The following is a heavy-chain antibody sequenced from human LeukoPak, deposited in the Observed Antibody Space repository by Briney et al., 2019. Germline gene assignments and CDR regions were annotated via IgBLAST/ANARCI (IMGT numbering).Heavy chain of an antibody. J-gene: IGHJ4*02. CDR2: INPNSGGT. Sequence: VKVSCKASGYTFTGYYMHWVRQAPGQGLEWMGWINPNSGGTNYAQKFQGRVTMTRDTSISTAYMELSRLRSDNTAVYYCARVIVVVPAAIFYYFDYWGQGTLVTVSS. CDR1: GYTFTGYY. CDR3: ARVIVVVPAAIFYYFDY. D-gene: IGHD2-2*02. V-gene: IGHV1-2*02.